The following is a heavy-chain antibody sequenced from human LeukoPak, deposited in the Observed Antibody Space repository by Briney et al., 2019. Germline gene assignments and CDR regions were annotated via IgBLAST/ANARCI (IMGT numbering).Heavy chain of an antibody. J-gene: IGHJ6*03. CDR1: GYTFTCYY. V-gene: IGHV1-2*02. Sequence: ASVKVSFKASGYTFTCYYMHWVRHAPGQGLGWMGWINPNRGGTKYAQKFQGRVTMTRDTSISTAYMELSRLRSHDTAVYYCARDFRGDYYYYMDVWGKGTTVTVSS. CDR3: ARDFRGDYYYYMDV. CDR2: INPNRGGT.